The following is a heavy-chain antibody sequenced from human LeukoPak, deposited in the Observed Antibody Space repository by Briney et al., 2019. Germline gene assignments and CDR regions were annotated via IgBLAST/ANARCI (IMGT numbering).Heavy chain of an antibody. CDR1: GGSISSYY. V-gene: IGHV4-59*01. D-gene: IGHD2-15*01. Sequence: SQTLSLTCTVSGGSISSYYWSWIRQPPGKGLEWIGYIYYSGSTNYNPSLKSRVTISVDTSKNQFSLKLSSVTAADTAVYYCARDPSVLPRGAFDIWGQGTMVTVSS. CDR3: ARDPSVLPRGAFDI. CDR2: IYYSGST. J-gene: IGHJ3*02.